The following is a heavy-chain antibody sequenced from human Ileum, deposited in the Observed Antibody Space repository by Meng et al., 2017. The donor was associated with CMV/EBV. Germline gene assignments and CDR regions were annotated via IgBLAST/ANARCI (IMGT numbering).Heavy chain of an antibody. Sequence: GGSLRLSCAASGFTFSSYEMNWVRQAPGKWLEWVSYISSSGSTIYYADSVKGRFTISRDNAKNSLYLQMNSLRAEDTAVYYCARDLGYYYYGMDVWGQGTTVTVSS. J-gene: IGHJ6*02. CDR3: ARDLGYYYYGMDV. D-gene: IGHD7-27*01. CDR2: ISSSGSTI. CDR1: GFTFSSYE. V-gene: IGHV3-48*03.